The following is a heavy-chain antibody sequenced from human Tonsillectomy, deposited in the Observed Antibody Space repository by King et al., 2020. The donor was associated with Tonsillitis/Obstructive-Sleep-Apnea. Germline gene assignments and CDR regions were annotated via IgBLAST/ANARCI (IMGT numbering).Heavy chain of an antibody. J-gene: IGHJ3*01. CDR2: IKGNTDGVPT. CDR3: TTDLRGAYGDP. Sequence: VQLVESGGGLVKPGESLRLSCAASGFTFSNVWMTWVRQAPGKGLEWVGRIKGNTDGVPTECASPVKGRFTISINDTKTTLYLQMNSLKTEDTALYYCTTDLRGAYGDPWGLGTMVTVSS. D-gene: IGHD4-17*01. CDR1: GFTFSNVW. V-gene: IGHV3-15*01.